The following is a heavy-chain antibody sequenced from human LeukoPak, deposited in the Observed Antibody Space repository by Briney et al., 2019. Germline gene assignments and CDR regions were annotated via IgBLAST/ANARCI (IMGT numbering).Heavy chain of an antibody. Sequence: GGSLRLSCAASGFTFSNFWMHWVRQAPGKGLVWVSRINGDGSSTSYADSVKGRFTISRDNAKNTLYLQMSSLRAEDTAVYYCARIRYSDYDDWGQGTLVTVSP. CDR3: ARIRYSDYDD. CDR1: GFTFSNFW. D-gene: IGHD5-12*01. CDR2: INGDGSST. V-gene: IGHV3-74*01. J-gene: IGHJ4*02.